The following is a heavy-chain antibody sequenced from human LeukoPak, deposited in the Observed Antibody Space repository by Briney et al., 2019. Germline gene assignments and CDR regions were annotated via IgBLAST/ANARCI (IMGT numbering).Heavy chain of an antibody. D-gene: IGHD6-13*01. CDR2: IYSGGRT. J-gene: IGHJ4*02. V-gene: IGHV3-66*01. Sequence: GGSLRLFCAASGFTVSTNYMSWVRQAPGKGLEWVSVIYSGGRTYYADSVKGRFTISRDNSKNTLYLQMNSLRAEDTAVYYCARGQRAAAGFDYWGQGTLVTVSS. CDR3: ARGQRAAAGFDY. CDR1: GFTVSTNY.